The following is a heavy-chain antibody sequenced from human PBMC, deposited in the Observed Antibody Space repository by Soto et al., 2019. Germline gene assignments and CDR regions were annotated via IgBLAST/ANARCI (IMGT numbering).Heavy chain of an antibody. Sequence: AVKVSCKASGGTFSSYAISWVRQAPGQGLEWMGGIIPIFGTANYAQKFQGRVTITADESTSTAYMELSSLRSEDTAVYYCASVLSAFGGVIVPGPSYWFDPWGQGTLVTVSS. J-gene: IGHJ5*02. D-gene: IGHD3-16*02. CDR2: IIPIFGTA. CDR3: ASVLSAFGGVIVPGPSYWFDP. V-gene: IGHV1-69*13. CDR1: GGTFSSYA.